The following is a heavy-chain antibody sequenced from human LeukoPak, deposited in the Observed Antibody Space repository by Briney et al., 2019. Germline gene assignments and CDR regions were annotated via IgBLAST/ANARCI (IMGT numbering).Heavy chain of an antibody. V-gene: IGHV4-38-2*02. CDR2: IYHSGST. Sequence: PSETLSLTCTVSGYSISSGYYWGWIRQPPGKGLEWIGSIYHSGSTYYNPSLKSRVTISVDTSKNQFSLKLSSVTAADTAVYYCAKPLTPSIAAAWGVWGQGTLVTVSS. D-gene: IGHD6-13*01. CDR1: GYSISSGYY. CDR3: AKPLTPSIAAAWGV. J-gene: IGHJ4*02.